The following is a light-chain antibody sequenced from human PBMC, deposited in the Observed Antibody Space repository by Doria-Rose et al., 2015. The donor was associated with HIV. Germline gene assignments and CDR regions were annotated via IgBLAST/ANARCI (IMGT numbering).Light chain of an antibody. CDR2: TVS. V-gene: IGKV1-39*01. J-gene: IGKJ2*01. CDR1: QTIGNF. CDR3: QQSYTTPST. Sequence: CRASQTIGNFLNWYQQKPGTAPKLLIYTVSKLQTGVPSRFSGSGSGTVFTLTISSLQPEDFATYYCQQSYTTPSTFGQGTKLEI.